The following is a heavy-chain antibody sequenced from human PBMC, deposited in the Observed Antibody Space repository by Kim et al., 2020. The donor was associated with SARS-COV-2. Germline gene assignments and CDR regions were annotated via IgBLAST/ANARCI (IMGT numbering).Heavy chain of an antibody. Sequence: GGSLRLSCEGSGFDFDTFAITWVRQAPGKGLEWVSRINAHNVVFYYANSVKGRFTASRDNSKAYLHMRGLRSEDTAIYYCAKGLHSHAYWVAMDVWGQG. D-gene: IGHD3-16*01. CDR3: AKGLHSHAYWVAMDV. CDR1: GFDFDTFA. J-gene: IGHJ6*02. V-gene: IGHV3-23*01. CDR2: INAHNVVF.